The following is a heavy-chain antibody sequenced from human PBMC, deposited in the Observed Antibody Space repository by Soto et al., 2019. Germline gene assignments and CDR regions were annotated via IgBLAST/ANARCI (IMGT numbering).Heavy chain of an antibody. Sequence: SETLSLTCAVYGGSVNGYYWNWIRQPPGKGLEWIGEINHTGGAHYNPSLKSRVTMSVDTSKNQFSLRLSSVTAADTAIYYCANRITVFGLMIPPFDPWGQVTKVTVS. V-gene: IGHV4-34*01. CDR1: GGSVNGYY. CDR2: INHTGGA. D-gene: IGHD3-3*01. CDR3: ANRITVFGLMIPPFDP. J-gene: IGHJ5*02.